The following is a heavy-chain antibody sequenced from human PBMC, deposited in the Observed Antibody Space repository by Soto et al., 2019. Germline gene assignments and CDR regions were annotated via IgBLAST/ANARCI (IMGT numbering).Heavy chain of an antibody. CDR2: IIPIFGTA. D-gene: IGHD4-17*01. CDR1: GGTFSSYA. J-gene: IGHJ4*02. V-gene: IGHV1-69*01. Sequence: PSVKVSCKASGGTFSSYAISWVRQAPGQGLEWMGGIIPIFGTANYAQKFQGRVTITADESTSTAYMELSSLRSEDTAVYYCARDETDDYGGNFDYWGQGTLVTVSS. CDR3: ARDETDDYGGNFDY.